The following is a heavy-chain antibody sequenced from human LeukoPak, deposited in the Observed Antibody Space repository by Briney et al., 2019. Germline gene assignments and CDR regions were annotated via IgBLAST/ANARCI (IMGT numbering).Heavy chain of an antibody. V-gene: IGHV3-21*04. Sequence: PGGSLRLSCAASGFTFSSYSMNWVRQAPGKGLEWVSSISSSSSYIYYADSVKGRFTTSGDNSRNTLFLQMNSLRAEDTAVYYCAHGAMYQLDYWGQGTLVTVSS. D-gene: IGHD2-2*01. CDR3: AHGAMYQLDY. J-gene: IGHJ4*02. CDR1: GFTFSSYS. CDR2: ISSSSSYI.